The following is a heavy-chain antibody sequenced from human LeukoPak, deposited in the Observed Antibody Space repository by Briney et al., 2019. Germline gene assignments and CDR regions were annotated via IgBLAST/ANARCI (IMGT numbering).Heavy chain of an antibody. CDR2: INPNSGGT. Sequence: ASVKVSCKASGYTFTGYYMHWVRQAPGQGLEWMGWINPNSGGTNYAQKFQGRVTMTRDTSISTAYMELSRLRSDDTAVYYCARDRIVGATAFGYWGQGTLVTVSS. D-gene: IGHD1-26*01. V-gene: IGHV1-2*02. CDR1: GYTFTGYY. J-gene: IGHJ4*02. CDR3: ARDRIVGATAFGY.